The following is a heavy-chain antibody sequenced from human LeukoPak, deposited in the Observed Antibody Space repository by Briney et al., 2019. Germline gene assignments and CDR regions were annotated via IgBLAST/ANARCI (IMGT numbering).Heavy chain of an antibody. J-gene: IGHJ5*02. Sequence: PSETLSLTCAVYGGSFSGYYWSWIRQPPGKGLEWIGEINHSGSTNYNPSLKSRVTISVDTSKNQFSLKLSSVTAADTAVYYCAKNVILPGYNPPHSCFAPWGQGPLATVSS. CDR2: INHSGST. D-gene: IGHD1-14*01. CDR3: AKNVILPGYNPPHSCFAP. CDR1: GGSFSGYY. V-gene: IGHV4-34*01.